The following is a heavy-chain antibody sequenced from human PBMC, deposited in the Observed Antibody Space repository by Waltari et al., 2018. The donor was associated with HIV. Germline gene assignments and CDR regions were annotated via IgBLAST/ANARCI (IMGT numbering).Heavy chain of an antibody. Sequence: EVQPLESGGGLVQPGESLRLTCAASGVPFSSYAMSWVRKAPGKGLEGVSWMSGSGGSTYYADSVKGRLTSSRDNSKNTRYLQMNSLRAEDTAVYYCANSRDSNWYLEAFDIWGQGTMVTVSS. CDR1: GVPFSSYA. CDR3: ANSRDSNWYLEAFDI. V-gene: IGHV3-23*01. J-gene: IGHJ3*02. CDR2: MSGSGGST. D-gene: IGHD6-13*01.